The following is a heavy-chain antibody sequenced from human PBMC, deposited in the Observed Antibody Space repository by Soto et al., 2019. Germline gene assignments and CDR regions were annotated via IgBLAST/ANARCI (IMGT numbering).Heavy chain of an antibody. CDR3: ARAISSGGRFSGMDV. J-gene: IGHJ6*02. CDR1: GGTFSSNT. V-gene: IGHV1-69*02. CDR2: ITPVLDMA. D-gene: IGHD3-16*01. Sequence: QVQLVQSGAEVKKPGSSVRVSCKASGGTFSSNTLSWVRQAPGQGLEWMGRITPVLDMADYEQKFQDRLTITADKSTTTVYMELDSLRSEDTAIYYCARAISSGGRFSGMDVWGQGTTVTVSS.